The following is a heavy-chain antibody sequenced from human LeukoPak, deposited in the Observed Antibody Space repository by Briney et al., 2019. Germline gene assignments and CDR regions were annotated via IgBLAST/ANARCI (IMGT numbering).Heavy chain of an antibody. CDR3: AKDHLASGQQYYFDY. D-gene: IGHD2-8*02. Sequence: GGSLRLSCAASGFTFSSYAMSWVRQAPGKGLEWVSGISTSGGSAYYADSVRGRFTFSRDTSKTTLYLQMNSLRAEDTAVYYCAKDHLASGQQYYFDYWGQGALVTVSS. CDR2: ISTSGGSA. V-gene: IGHV3-23*01. J-gene: IGHJ4*02. CDR1: GFTFSSYA.